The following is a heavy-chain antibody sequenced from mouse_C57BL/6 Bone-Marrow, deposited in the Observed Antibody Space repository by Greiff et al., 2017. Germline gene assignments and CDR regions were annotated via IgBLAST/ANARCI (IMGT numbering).Heavy chain of an antibody. Sequence: LMESDAELVKPGASVKISCKVSGYTFTDHTIHWMKQRPEQGLEWIGYIYPRDGSTKYNEKFKGKATLTADKSSSTAYMQLNSLTSEDSAVYFCAREGNLLWLRRNYWGQGTTLTVSS. CDR3: AREGNLLWLRRNY. D-gene: IGHD2-2*01. V-gene: IGHV1-78*01. CDR1: GYTFTDHT. CDR2: IYPRDGST. J-gene: IGHJ2*01.